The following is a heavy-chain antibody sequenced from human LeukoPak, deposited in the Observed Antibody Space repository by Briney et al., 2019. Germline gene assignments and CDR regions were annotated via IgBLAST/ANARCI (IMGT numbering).Heavy chain of an antibody. CDR3: ATAPILRGEGGEHYKYGMDV. J-gene: IGHJ6*02. CDR1: VGSISSGNW. CDR2: IYHNGTP. D-gene: IGHD2-2*02. Sequence: PSETLSLTCAVSVGSISSGNWWSWVRQSPGKGLEWIGEIYHNGTPNYNPSLKSRVTISANTIKNQFSLKLTSVTAADTAVYYCATAPILRGEGGEHYKYGMDVWGQGTTVIVSS. V-gene: IGHV4-4*02.